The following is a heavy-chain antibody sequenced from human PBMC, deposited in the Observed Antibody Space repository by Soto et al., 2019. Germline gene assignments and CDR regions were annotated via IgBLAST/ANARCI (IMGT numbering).Heavy chain of an antibody. Sequence: QVQLVESGGGVVQPGRSLRLSCAASGFTFSSYGMHWVRQAPGKGLEWVAVIWYDGSNKYYADTVKGRFTISRDNSKNTLYLQMNSLRAEDTAVYYCARGVIVGATTRYYYYGMDVWGQGNTVTVSS. CDR3: ARGVIVGATTRYYYYGMDV. CDR2: IWYDGSNK. J-gene: IGHJ6*02. CDR1: GFTFSSYG. D-gene: IGHD1-26*01. V-gene: IGHV3-33*01.